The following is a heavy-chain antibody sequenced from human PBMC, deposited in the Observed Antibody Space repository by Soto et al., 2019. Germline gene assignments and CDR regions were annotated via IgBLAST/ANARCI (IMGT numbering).Heavy chain of an antibody. J-gene: IGHJ6*02. Sequence: QVQLVQSGAEVKKPGSSVKVSCKASGGTFSSYAISWVRQAPGQGLEWMGGIIPIFGTANYAQKFQGRVTITADESTSTAYMELSSLRSEDTAVYYCARTLGLEDRGALYYYYGMDVWGQGTTVTVSS. CDR2: IIPIFGTA. D-gene: IGHD3-16*01. V-gene: IGHV1-69*01. CDR3: ARTLGLEDRGALYYYYGMDV. CDR1: GGTFSSYA.